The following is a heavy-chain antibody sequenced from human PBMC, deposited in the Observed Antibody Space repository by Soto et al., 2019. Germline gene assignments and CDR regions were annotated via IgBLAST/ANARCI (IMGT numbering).Heavy chain of an antibody. CDR1: GGTFSSYS. CDR2: VIPILGMA. D-gene: IGHD2-2*01. J-gene: IGHJ5*02. CDR3: ARGGAVVVPGAVDRHNWFDP. V-gene: IGHV1-69*02. Sequence: QVQLVQSGAEVKKPGSSVKVSCEASGGTFSSYSFSWVRQAPGQGLEWMGRVIPILGMANYAQKFQGRVTITAEKSTSTVYMELSRLRSEDTAVYYCARGGAVVVPGAVDRHNWFDPWGQGTLVTVSS.